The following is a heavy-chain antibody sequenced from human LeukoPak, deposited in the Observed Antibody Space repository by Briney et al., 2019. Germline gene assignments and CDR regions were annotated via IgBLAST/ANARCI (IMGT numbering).Heavy chain of an antibody. CDR2: IYYSGST. CDR1: GGFISSYY. D-gene: IGHD4-17*01. Sequence: SETLSLTCTVSGGFISSYYWSWIRQPPGKGLEWIGYIYYSGSTNYNPSLKSRVTISVDTSKNQFSLKLSSVTAADTAVYYCASRDDYGELYWGQGTLVTVSS. CDR3: ASRDDYGELY. J-gene: IGHJ4*02. V-gene: IGHV4-59*08.